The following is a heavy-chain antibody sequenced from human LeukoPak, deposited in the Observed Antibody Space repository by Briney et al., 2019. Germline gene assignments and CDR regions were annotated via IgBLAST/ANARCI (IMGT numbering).Heavy chain of an antibody. J-gene: IGHJ4*02. CDR3: ARDPSGNGVNFDY. V-gene: IGHV4-4*02. CDR2: IYHSGTT. D-gene: IGHD3-10*01. CDR1: GDSISSNNW. Sequence: TSGTLSLTCAVSGDSISSNNWWSWVRQPPGKGLEWVGEIYHSGTTNYRPSLKTRVTISLDKSKNQFSLRLTSVTAADTAVYYCARDPSGNGVNFDYWGQGTPVTVSS.